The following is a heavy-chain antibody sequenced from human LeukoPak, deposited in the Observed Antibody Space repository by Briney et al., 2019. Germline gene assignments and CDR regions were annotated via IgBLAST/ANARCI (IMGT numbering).Heavy chain of an antibody. CDR2: IIPIFGTA. J-gene: IGHJ4*02. CDR1: GGTFSSYA. V-gene: IGHV1-69*01. Sequence: SSVKVSCKASGGTFSSYAISWVRQAPGQGLEWMGGIIPIFGTANYAQKFQGRVTITADESTSTDYMELSSLRSEDTAVYYCAREPEAIRTPYYFDYWGQGTLVTVSS. CDR3: AREPEAIRTPYYFDY. D-gene: IGHD1-14*01.